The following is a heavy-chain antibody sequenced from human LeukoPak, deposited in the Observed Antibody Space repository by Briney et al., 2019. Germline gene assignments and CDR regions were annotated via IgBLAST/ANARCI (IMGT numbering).Heavy chain of an antibody. Sequence: GSSVKVSCKASGGTFSSYAISWVRQAPGQGLEWMGGIIPIFGTANYAQKFQGRVTITADESTSTAYMELSSLRSEDTAVYYCARDPEQLGWFDPWGQGTLVTVSS. CDR1: GGTFSSYA. V-gene: IGHV1-69*01. J-gene: IGHJ5*02. CDR3: ARDPEQLGWFDP. D-gene: IGHD6-6*01. CDR2: IIPIFGTA.